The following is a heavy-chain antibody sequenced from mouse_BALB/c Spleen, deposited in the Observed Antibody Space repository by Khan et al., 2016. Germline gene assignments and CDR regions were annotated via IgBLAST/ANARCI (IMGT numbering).Heavy chain of an antibody. J-gene: IGHJ2*01. CDR1: GYTFTNYG. V-gene: IGHV9-3-1*01. CDR2: INTYTGAP. Sequence: QIQLVQSGPELKKPGETVKISCKASGYTFTNYGMNWVKQAPGKGLKWMGWINTYTGAPTYADDFKGRFAFSLETSASTSYLQINNLKNEDTATYFCARRAYYGSVDYWGQGTTLTVSS. CDR3: ARRAYYGSVDY. D-gene: IGHD1-1*01.